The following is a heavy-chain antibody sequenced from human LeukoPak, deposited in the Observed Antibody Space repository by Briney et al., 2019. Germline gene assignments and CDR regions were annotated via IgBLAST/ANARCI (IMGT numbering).Heavy chain of an antibody. CDR3: ARANHYDILTGYSDDAFDI. CDR2: INPSGGST. CDR1: GYTFTCYY. D-gene: IGHD3-9*01. V-gene: IGHV1-46*01. J-gene: IGHJ3*02. Sequence: ASVKVSCKASGYTFTCYYMHWVRQAPGQGLEWMGIINPSGGSTSYAQKFQGRVTMTRGTSTSTVYMELSSLRSEDTAVYYCARANHYDILTGYSDDAFDIWGQGTMVTVSS.